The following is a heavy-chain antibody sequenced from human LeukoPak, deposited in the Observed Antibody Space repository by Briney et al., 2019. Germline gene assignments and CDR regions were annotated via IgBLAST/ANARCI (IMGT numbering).Heavy chain of an antibody. D-gene: IGHD5-18*01. J-gene: IGHJ4*02. CDR2: IYHSGSA. CDR1: GGSISGGGYY. CDR3: ARVGYSYGRLDY. V-gene: IGHV4-30-2*01. Sequence: SQTLSLTCTVSGGSISGGGYYWSWIRQPPGKGLEWIGYIYHSGSAYYNPSLKSRVTISVDRSKNQFSLKLSSVTAADTAVYYCARVGYSYGRLDYWGQGTLVTVSS.